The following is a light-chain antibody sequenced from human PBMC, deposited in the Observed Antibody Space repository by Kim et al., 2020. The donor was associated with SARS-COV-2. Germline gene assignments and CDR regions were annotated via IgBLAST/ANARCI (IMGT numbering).Light chain of an antibody. Sequence: DIVMTQSPATLSVSPGERATLSCRASQNVRSNLAWYQQKPGQTPRLLIYAASTRATGVPARFSGSGSRTEFTLTISSLQSEDFAVYYCQQYNDWPPLTFGGGPRWISN. J-gene: IGKJ4*01. CDR1: QNVRSN. V-gene: IGKV3-15*01. CDR2: AAS. CDR3: QQYNDWPPLT.